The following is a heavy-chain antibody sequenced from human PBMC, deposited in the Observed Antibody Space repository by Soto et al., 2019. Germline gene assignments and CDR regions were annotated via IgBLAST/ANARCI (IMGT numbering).Heavy chain of an antibody. CDR1: GDSISSYY. Sequence: QVQLQESGPGLVKPSETLSLTCTVSGDSISSYYWSWIRQPPGKGLEWIGYAYYGGNTNYNPSLKSRVPISVDTSKSQFALKLNSVTGADTAVYYCAKQLSAWLRMEAFDVWGPGTMVTVSS. CDR3: AKQLSAWLRMEAFDV. D-gene: IGHD5-12*01. V-gene: IGHV4-59*08. J-gene: IGHJ3*01. CDR2: AYYGGNT.